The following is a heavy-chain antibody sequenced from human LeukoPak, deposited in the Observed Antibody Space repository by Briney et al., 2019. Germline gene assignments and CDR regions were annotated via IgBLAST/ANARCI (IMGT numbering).Heavy chain of an antibody. CDR1: GGTFSSYA. Sequence: SVKVSCKASGGTFSSYAISWVRQAPGQGLEWMGRIIPILGIANYAQKFQDRVTITADKSTSTAYMELSSLRSEDTAVYYCARDNDSSGPDYWGQGTLVTVSS. D-gene: IGHD3-22*01. CDR2: IIPILGIA. J-gene: IGHJ4*02. V-gene: IGHV1-69*04. CDR3: ARDNDSSGPDY.